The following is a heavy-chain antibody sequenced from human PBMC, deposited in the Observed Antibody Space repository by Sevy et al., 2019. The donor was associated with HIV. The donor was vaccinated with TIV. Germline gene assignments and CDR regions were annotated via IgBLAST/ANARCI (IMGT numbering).Heavy chain of an antibody. Sequence: GESLKISCKGSGYSFTSYWIGWVRQMPGKGLEWMGIIYPGHSDTRYSPSFQGQVTISADKSISTAYLQWSSLKASDTAMYYCARKYYDILTGYYRFDPWGQGTLVTVSS. D-gene: IGHD3-9*01. CDR3: ARKYYDILTGYYRFDP. V-gene: IGHV5-51*01. CDR2: IYPGHSDT. J-gene: IGHJ5*02. CDR1: GYSFTSYW.